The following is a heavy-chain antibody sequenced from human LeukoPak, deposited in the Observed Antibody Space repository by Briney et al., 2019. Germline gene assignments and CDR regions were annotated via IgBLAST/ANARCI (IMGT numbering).Heavy chain of an antibody. D-gene: IGHD6-19*01. CDR3: ARVQRSSSGWYEAGLDY. V-gene: IGHV3-74*01. Sequence: GGSLRLSCAASGFTFSSYWMYWVRQAPGKGLVWVSHINSDGSITRYADSVKGRFTISRDNAKNTLYLQMNSLIAEDTAVYYCARVQRSSSGWYEAGLDYWGQGNLVTVSS. CDR2: INSDGSIT. CDR1: GFTFSSYW. J-gene: IGHJ4*02.